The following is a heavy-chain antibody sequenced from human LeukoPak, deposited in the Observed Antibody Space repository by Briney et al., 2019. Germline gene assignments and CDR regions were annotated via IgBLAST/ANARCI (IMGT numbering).Heavy chain of an antibody. D-gene: IGHD3-3*01. V-gene: IGHV3-23*01. CDR2: ISGSGGST. Sequence: SGGSLRLSCAASGFTFSSYAMSWVRQAPGKGLEWVSAISGSGGSTYYANSVKGRFTISRDNSKNTLYLQMNSLRAEDTAVYYCATVDFWSGYTDYWGQGTLVTVSS. CDR1: GFTFSSYA. J-gene: IGHJ4*02. CDR3: ATVDFWSGYTDY.